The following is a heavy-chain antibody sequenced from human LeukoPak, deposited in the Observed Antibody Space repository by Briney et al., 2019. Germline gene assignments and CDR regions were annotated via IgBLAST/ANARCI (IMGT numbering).Heavy chain of an antibody. Sequence: SETLSLTCAVYGGSFSGYYWSWIRQPPGKGLEWIGEINHSGSTNYNPSLKSRVTISVDTSKNQFSLKLSSVTAADTAVYYCARGRRAESDITMVQGCIGYWGQGTLVTVSS. CDR3: ARGRRAESDITMVQGCIGY. CDR1: GGSFSGYY. D-gene: IGHD3-10*01. J-gene: IGHJ4*02. V-gene: IGHV4-34*01. CDR2: INHSGST.